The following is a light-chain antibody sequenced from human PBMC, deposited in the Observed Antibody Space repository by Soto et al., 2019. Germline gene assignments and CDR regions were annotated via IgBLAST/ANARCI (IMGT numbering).Light chain of an antibody. J-gene: IGKJ1*01. CDR2: DAS. CDR1: QSISSW. CDR3: QQNYSSSWT. V-gene: IGKV1-5*01. Sequence: DIHITQAASSLSASVGYRFTITCLTSQSISSWLTWYQQKPGKAPKLLIYDASNLQSGVPSRFSGSGSGREFTLTIISLQHDDFATYYCQQNYSSSWTFGQGTKVDIK.